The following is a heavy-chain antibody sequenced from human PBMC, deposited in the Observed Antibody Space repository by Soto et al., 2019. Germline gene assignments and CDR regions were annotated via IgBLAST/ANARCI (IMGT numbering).Heavy chain of an antibody. CDR2: FFIGGNT. J-gene: IGHJ5*02. CDR1: GGSITGGSIISYY. CDR3: ARWWSGSRQGFDP. V-gene: IGHV4-39*01. Sequence: SETLSLTCTVSGGSITGGSIISYYWGWMRQPPGKGLEWIASFFIGGNTYYNPSLKSRVTTSVDTSKNQFSLKLSSVTAADTAVYYCARWWSGSRQGFDPWGQGTLVTVS. D-gene: IGHD3-3*01.